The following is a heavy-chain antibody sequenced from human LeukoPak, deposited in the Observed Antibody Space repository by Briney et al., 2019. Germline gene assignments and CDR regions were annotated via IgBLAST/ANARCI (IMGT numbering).Heavy chain of an antibody. J-gene: IGHJ4*02. CDR1: GGSISSYY. D-gene: IGHD3-10*01. CDR2: IYYSGST. Sequence: SEPLSLTCTVSGGSISSYYWSWIRQPPGKGLEWIGYIYYSGSTTYNPSLKSRVTISVDTSKNQFSLKLRSVTAADTAVYFCAREASRAGTYYFDYWGQGTLLTVSS. V-gene: IGHV4-59*01. CDR3: AREASRAGTYYFDY.